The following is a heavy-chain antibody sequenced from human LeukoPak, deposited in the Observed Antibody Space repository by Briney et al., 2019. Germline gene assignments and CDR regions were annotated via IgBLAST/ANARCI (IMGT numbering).Heavy chain of an antibody. V-gene: IGHV1-24*01. CDR3: ATDLGYCSSTSCYTQPLAY. CDR1: GYTLTKLS. Sequence: ASVKVSCKVSGYTLTKLSMHWVRQAPGKGLEWMGGFDPEDGETIYAQKFQGRVTMTEDTSTDTAYMELSSLRSEDTAVYYCATDLGYCSSTSCYTQPLAYWGRGTLATVSS. D-gene: IGHD2-2*02. J-gene: IGHJ4*02. CDR2: FDPEDGET.